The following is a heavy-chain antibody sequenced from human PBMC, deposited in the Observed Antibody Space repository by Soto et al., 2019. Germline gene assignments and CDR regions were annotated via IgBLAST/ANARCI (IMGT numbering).Heavy chain of an antibody. V-gene: IGHV3-7*04. Sequence: EVQLVESGGGLVLPGASLRLSCAASGFTFSGDWMSWVRQAPGKGLEWVANINQDGNEKYYVDSVRGRFTISRDNAKSSLYLQMHSLRGEDTAVYYCARGGYWGQGTLVTVSS. CDR3: ARGGY. CDR2: INQDGNEK. J-gene: IGHJ4*02. D-gene: IGHD1-26*01. CDR1: GFTFSGDW.